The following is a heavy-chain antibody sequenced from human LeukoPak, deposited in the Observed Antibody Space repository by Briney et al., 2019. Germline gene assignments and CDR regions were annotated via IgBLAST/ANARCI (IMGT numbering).Heavy chain of an antibody. CDR3: ARGPHCSGGRCYQFDY. J-gene: IGHJ4*02. V-gene: IGHV3-11*01. CDR1: GFTFSDYY. Sequence: GGSLRLSCAASGFTFSDYYMSWTRQAPGKGLEWVSYIRSSGSTMYYADSVKGRFTISSDNAKNSLYLQMDSLRAEDTAVYYCARGPHCSGGRCYQFDYWGQGPLVTVSS. CDR2: IRSSGSTM. D-gene: IGHD2-15*01.